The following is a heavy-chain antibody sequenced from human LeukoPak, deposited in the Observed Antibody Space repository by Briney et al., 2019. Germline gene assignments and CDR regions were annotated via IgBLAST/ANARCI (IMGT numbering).Heavy chain of an antibody. CDR1: GFDFSGYL. V-gene: IGHV3-13*01. J-gene: IGHJ2*01. Sequence: GGSLRLSCAASGFDFSGYLMHWGRQDPGKGLGWVSTICYAGATYYTGSVKSRFTNSRENANNSLYLQMNSLRAGDTAVYYCARAGHSVNHYDLWGRGTLVTVSS. CDR2: ICYAGAT. D-gene: IGHD5/OR15-5a*01. CDR3: ARAGHSVNHYDL.